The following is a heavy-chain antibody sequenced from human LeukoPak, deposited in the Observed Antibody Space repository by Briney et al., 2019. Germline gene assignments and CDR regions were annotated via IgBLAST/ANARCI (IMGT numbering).Heavy chain of an antibody. V-gene: IGHV1-18*01. J-gene: IGHJ4*02. CDR2: ISAYNGNT. Sequence: ASVKVSCKASGYTFTSYGISWVRQAPGQGLEWMGWISAYNGNTNYAQKFQGRVTITRDTSASTAYMELSSLRSEDTAVYYCARSYCSGGRCYWYYFDYWGQGALVTVSS. CDR3: ARSYCSGGRCYWYYFDY. D-gene: IGHD2-15*01. CDR1: GYTFTSYG.